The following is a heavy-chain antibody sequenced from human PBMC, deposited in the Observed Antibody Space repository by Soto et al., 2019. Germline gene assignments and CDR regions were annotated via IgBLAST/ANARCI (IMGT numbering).Heavy chain of an antibody. CDR1: GGSISSYY. Sequence: PSETLSLTCTVSGGSISSYYWSWIRQPPGKGLEWIGYIYYSGSTNYNPSLKSRVTISVDTSKNQFSLKLSSVTAADTAVYYCARVGSGVYSGYERKIYYYYYYMDVWGKGTTVTVSS. CDR2: IYYSGST. J-gene: IGHJ6*03. CDR3: ARVGSGVYSGYERKIYYYYYYMDV. V-gene: IGHV4-59*01. D-gene: IGHD5-12*01.